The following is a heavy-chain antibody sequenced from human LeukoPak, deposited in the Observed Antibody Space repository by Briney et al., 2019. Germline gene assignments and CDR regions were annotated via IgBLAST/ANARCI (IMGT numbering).Heavy chain of an antibody. D-gene: IGHD1-26*01. V-gene: IGHV4-30-4*01. CDR1: GGSISSGDYY. Sequence: PSETLSLTCTVSGGSISSGDYYWSWIRQPPGKGLEWIGYIYYSGSTNYNPSLKSRVTLSLDSSKNQFSLKLSSVTAADTAVYYCARRVAGRPVEAEGGSYFWGEYYFDYWGQGALVTVSS. CDR2: IYYSGST. CDR3: ARRVAGRPVEAEGGSYFWGEYYFDY. J-gene: IGHJ4*02.